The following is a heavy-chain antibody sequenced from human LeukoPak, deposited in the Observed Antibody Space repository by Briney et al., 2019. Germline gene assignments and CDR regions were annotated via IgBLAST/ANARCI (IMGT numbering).Heavy chain of an antibody. Sequence: GESLIISYKGRGSSFTSYWIGWVGPMPGEGMEWMGIPYPGDSDTRYSPSFQGQVTISAHKSISTAYLELSRLKASGTAMYYCARRGRVDGGMDVWGQGTTVTVSS. J-gene: IGHJ6*02. V-gene: IGHV5-51*01. CDR1: GSSFTSYW. CDR2: PYPGDSDT. CDR3: ARRGRVDGGMDV. D-gene: IGHD2-15*01.